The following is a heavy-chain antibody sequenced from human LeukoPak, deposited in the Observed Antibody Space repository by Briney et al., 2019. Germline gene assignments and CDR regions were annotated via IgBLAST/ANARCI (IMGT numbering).Heavy chain of an antibody. D-gene: IGHD6-13*01. Sequence: GTSVKVSCKASGYSFRNYGLTWVRQVPGQGLEWMGWISGDNRDTDSAEKFQGRLTMTTDTSTSTAYMDLRSLRSDDTGIYYCARLIRAAALIDYWGQGTLVTVSS. V-gene: IGHV1-18*01. CDR1: GYSFRNYG. CDR2: ISGDNRDT. CDR3: ARLIRAAALIDY. J-gene: IGHJ4*02.